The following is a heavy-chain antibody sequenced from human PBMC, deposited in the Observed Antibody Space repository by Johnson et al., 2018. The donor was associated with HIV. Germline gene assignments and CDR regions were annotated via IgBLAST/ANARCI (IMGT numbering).Heavy chain of an antibody. Sequence: QVQLVESGGGVVQPGRSLRLSCAASGFTFSSYAMHWVRQAPVKGLEWVAVIYSGGTTYYADSVKGRFTISRDTSKNTLYLQMNSQRAEDTAVYYCARGFEVAAGWGAFDIWGQGTMVTVSS. J-gene: IGHJ3*02. CDR3: ARGFEVAAGWGAFDI. CDR2: IYSGGTT. V-gene: IGHV3-30*14. D-gene: IGHD6-13*01. CDR1: GFTFSSYA.